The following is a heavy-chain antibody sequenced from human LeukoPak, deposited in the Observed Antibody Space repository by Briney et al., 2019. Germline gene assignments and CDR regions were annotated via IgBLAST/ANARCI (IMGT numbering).Heavy chain of an antibody. CDR3: ARDLGYCSSTSCVRDAFDI. D-gene: IGHD2-2*01. CDR2: INPNSGGT. CDR1: GYTFTGYY. V-gene: IGHV1-2*02. J-gene: IGHJ3*02. Sequence: GASVKVSCKASGYTFTGYYMHWVRQAPGQGLEWMGWINPNSGGTNYAQKFQGRVTMTRDTSISTAYMELSRLRSDDTAVYYCARDLGYCSSTSCVRDAFDIWGQGTMVTVSS.